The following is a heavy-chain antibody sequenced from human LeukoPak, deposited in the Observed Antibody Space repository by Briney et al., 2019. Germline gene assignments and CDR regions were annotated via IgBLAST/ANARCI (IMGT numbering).Heavy chain of an antibody. CDR2: IYYSGST. CDR1: GGSISSSSYY. CDR3: ARDHREDFWSGYKYYFDY. J-gene: IGHJ4*02. V-gene: IGHV4-39*07. Sequence: SETLSLTCTVSGGSISSSSYYWGWIRQPPGKGLEWIGSIYYSGSTYYNPSLKSRVTISVDTSKNQFSLKLSSVTAADTAVYYCARDHREDFWSGYKYYFDYWGQGTLVTVSS. D-gene: IGHD3-3*01.